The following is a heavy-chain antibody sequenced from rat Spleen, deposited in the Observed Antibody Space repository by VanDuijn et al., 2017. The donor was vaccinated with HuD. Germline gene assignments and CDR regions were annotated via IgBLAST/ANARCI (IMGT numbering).Heavy chain of an antibody. CDR1: GFTFSHFP. V-gene: IGHV5-46*01. J-gene: IGHJ2*01. CDR3: ARGGATRFDY. CDR2: ISTSGGNT. Sequence: EVQLVESGGGLVQPGRSMKLSCAASGFTFSHFPMAWVRQAPTKGLEWVATISTSGGNTYYRDSVKGRFTISRDNAKNTQYLQMDSLRSEDTATYYCARGGATRFDYWGQGVMVTVSS. D-gene: IGHD1-11*01.